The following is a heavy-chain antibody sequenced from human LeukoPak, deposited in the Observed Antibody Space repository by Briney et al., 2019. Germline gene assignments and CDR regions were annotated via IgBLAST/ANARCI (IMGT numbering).Heavy chain of an antibody. D-gene: IGHD3-16*01. CDR3: ARDWGEGDYYYYYVDV. J-gene: IGHJ6*03. Sequence: PGGSLRLSCAASGFTFSSYSMNWVRQAPGKGLEWVSYISSSSSTIYYADSVKGRFTISKDNAKNSLYLQMNSLRAEDTAVYYCARDWGEGDYYYYYVDVWGKGTTVTVSS. CDR1: GFTFSSYS. CDR2: ISSSSSTI. V-gene: IGHV3-48*01.